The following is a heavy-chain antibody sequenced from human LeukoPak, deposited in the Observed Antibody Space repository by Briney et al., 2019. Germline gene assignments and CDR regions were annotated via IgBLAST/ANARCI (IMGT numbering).Heavy chain of an antibody. CDR3: TTDPDYGDHQP. CDR1: GFTFSDSY. V-gene: IGHV3-15*01. CDR2: IKSKTDGGTT. Sequence: GGSLRLSCAASGFTFSDSYMTWVRQAPGKGLEWVGRIKSKTDGGTTDYAAPVKGRFTISRDDSKNTLYLQMNSLKTEDTAVYYCTTDPDYGDHQPWGQGTLVTVSS. J-gene: IGHJ5*02. D-gene: IGHD4-17*01.